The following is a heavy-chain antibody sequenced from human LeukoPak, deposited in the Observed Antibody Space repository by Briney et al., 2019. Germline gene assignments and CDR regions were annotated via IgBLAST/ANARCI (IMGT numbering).Heavy chain of an antibody. Sequence: SGTLSLTCTVSGGSISSGSYYWSWIRQPAGKGLEWIGRIYTSGSTNYNPSLKSRVTISVDTSKNQFSLKLSSVTAADTAVYYCARVKYCSSTSCYGGGYYFDYWGQGTLVTVSS. CDR1: GGSISSGSYY. J-gene: IGHJ4*02. CDR3: ARVKYCSSTSCYGGGYYFDY. CDR2: IYTSGST. V-gene: IGHV4-61*02. D-gene: IGHD2-2*01.